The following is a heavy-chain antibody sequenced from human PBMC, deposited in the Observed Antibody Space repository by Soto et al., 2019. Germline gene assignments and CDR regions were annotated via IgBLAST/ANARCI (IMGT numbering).Heavy chain of an antibody. V-gene: IGHV1-69*12. CDR2: IIPIFGTA. CDR1: GGTFSSYA. J-gene: IGHJ4*02. D-gene: IGHD2-8*01. Sequence: QVQLVQSGAEVKKPGSSVKVSCKASGGTFSSYAISWVRQAPGQGLEWMGGIIPIFGTANYAQKFQGRVTITADESTSTAYMELGSLRSEDTAVYYCASTYCTNGVCYPTNFDYWGQGTLVTVSS. CDR3: ASTYCTNGVCYPTNFDY.